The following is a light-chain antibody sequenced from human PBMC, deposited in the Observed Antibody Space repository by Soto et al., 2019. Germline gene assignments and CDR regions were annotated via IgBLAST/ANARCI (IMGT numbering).Light chain of an antibody. CDR1: SSDVGGYNY. J-gene: IGLJ2*01. Sequence: QSALTQPASVSGSPGQSITISCTGTSSDVGGYNYVSWYQQHPGKAPKLMIYDVSNRPSGVSNRFSGSKSGNTASLTISGLHAEYEADYYCSSYTSSSTPVFVGGTKLTVL. CDR3: SSYTSSSTPV. V-gene: IGLV2-14*01. CDR2: DVS.